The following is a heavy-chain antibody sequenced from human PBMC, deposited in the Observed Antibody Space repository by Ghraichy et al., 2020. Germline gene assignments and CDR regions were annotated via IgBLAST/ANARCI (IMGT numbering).Heavy chain of an antibody. CDR2: ISSSGSYI. V-gene: IGHV3-21*01. J-gene: IGHJ3*02. CDR1: GFTFSSYS. Sequence: GESLNISCAASGFTFSSYSMNWVRQAPGKGLEWVSSISSSGSYIYYADSVKGRFTISRDNAKNSLYLQMNSLRAEDTAVYYCAREDTAMGDQAFDIWGQGTMVTVSS. D-gene: IGHD5-18*01. CDR3: AREDTAMGDQAFDI.